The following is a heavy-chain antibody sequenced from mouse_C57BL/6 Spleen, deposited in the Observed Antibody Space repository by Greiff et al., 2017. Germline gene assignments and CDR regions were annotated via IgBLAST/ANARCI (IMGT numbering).Heavy chain of an antibody. CDR1: GYTFTSYW. D-gene: IGHD2-13*01. V-gene: IGHV1-64*01. J-gene: IGHJ2*01. Sequence: QVQLQQPGAELVKPGASVKLSCKASGYTFTSYWMHWVKQRPGQGLEWIGMIHPNSGSTNYNEKFKSKATLTVDKSPSPAYMQLSSLTSEDSAVYYCAREGDAFDYWGQGTPLTVSA. CDR2: IHPNSGST. CDR3: AREGDAFDY.